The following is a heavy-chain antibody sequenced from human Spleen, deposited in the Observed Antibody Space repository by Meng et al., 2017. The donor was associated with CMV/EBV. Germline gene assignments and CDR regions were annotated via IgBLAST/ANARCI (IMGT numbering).Heavy chain of an antibody. V-gene: IGHV3-23*01. CDR2: ISGSDGST. Sequence: GESLKISCAASGFTFSSYAMSWVRQAPGKGLEWVSSISGSDGSTYYSDSVKGRFTISRDNSKNTLYLQMNSLRAEDTAVYYCAKDRGGWELTNWFDPWGQGTLVTVSS. CDR3: AKDRGGWELTNWFDP. J-gene: IGHJ5*02. CDR1: GFTFSSYA. D-gene: IGHD1-26*01.